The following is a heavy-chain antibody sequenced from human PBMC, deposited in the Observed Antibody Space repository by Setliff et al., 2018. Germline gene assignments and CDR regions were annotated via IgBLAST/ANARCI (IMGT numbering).Heavy chain of an antibody. J-gene: IGHJ6*02. Sequence: VSGGSVSPYFWGWIRQPPGKGLQWIGYIYHNGNTNFNPSLKSRVNMSIDTSKNQFALNLKSVTAADTAVYYCARDRTAYSYGLDVWGQGTTVTVSS. CDR2: IYHNGNT. D-gene: IGHD5-18*01. CDR3: ARDRTAYSYGLDV. V-gene: IGHV4-59*02. CDR1: GGSVSPYF.